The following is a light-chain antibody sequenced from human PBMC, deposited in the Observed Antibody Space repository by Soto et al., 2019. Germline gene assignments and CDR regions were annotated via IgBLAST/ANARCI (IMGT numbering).Light chain of an antibody. CDR1: SSNIGGTNY. V-gene: IGLV1-47*02. CDR3: ASWDDILGAVI. Sequence: QSVLTQPPSASGTPGQKVFISCSGSSSNIGGTNYAYWYQQLPGAAPKLLMHSNNLRPSGVPERISGSKFGTAASLAISGLRSDDEAVYYCASWDDILGAVIFGGGTKVTVL. CDR2: SNN. J-gene: IGLJ2*01.